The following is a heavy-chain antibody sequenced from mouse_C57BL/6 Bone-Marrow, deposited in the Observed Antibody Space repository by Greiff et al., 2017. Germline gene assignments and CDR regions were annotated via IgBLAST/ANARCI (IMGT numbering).Heavy chain of an antibody. Sequence: EVKLVESGGDLVKPGGSLKLSCAASGFTFSSYGMSWVRQTPDKRLEWVATISSGGSYTYYPDSVKGRFTISRDNAKNTQYLQMSSLKSEDTAMYYCARQEGGAVQLRQGFAYWGQGTLVTVSA. D-gene: IGHD3-2*02. CDR3: ARQEGGAVQLRQGFAY. CDR2: ISSGGSYT. V-gene: IGHV5-6*02. CDR1: GFTFSSYG. J-gene: IGHJ3*01.